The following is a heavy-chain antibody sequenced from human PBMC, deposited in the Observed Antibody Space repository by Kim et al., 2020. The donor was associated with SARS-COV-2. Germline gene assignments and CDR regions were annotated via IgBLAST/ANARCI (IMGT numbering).Heavy chain of an antibody. Sequence: SETLSLTCTVSGGSISSSSYYWGWIRQPPGKGLEWIGSIYYSGSTYYNPSLKSRVTISVDTSKNQFSLKLSSVTAADTAVYYCARRGTSCTDWGQGTLVTVSS. D-gene: IGHD2-2*01. J-gene: IGHJ4*02. CDR2: IYYSGST. CDR1: GGSISSSSYY. V-gene: IGHV4-39*01. CDR3: ARRGTSCTD.